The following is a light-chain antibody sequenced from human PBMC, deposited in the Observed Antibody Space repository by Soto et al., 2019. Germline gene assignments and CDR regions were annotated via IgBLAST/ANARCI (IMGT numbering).Light chain of an antibody. CDR1: TGPVTNGHF. CDR3: LLSYTGRLYV. CDR2: DTD. J-gene: IGLJ1*01. V-gene: IGLV7-46*01. Sequence: QAVVTQDRSLTVSPGGTVTLTCGSSTGPVTNGHFPYWFQQKPGQAPRPLIYDTDNKHSWTPARFSASLLGDKAALTLSGALPEDEADYYCLLSYTGRLYVFGPGTKVTVL.